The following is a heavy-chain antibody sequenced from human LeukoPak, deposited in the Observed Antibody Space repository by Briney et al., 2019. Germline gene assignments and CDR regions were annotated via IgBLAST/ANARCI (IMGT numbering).Heavy chain of an antibody. CDR2: IYYSGST. V-gene: IGHV4-61*08. CDR1: GGSISSGDYY. CDR3: ARGVGANKGNWFDP. J-gene: IGHJ5*02. D-gene: IGHD1-26*01. Sequence: SETLSLTCTVSGGSISSGDYYWSWIRQPPGKGLEWIGYIYYSGSTNYNPSLKSRVTISVDTSKNQFSLKLSSVTAADTAVYYCARGVGANKGNWFDPWGQGTLVTVSS.